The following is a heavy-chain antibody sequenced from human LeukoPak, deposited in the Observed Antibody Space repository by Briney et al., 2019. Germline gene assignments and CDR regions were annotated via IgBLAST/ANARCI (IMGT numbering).Heavy chain of an antibody. D-gene: IGHD3-10*01. CDR3: AASMVRGSWFDP. V-gene: IGHV3-23*01. J-gene: IGHJ5*02. CDR1: GFTFSSYG. Sequence: GGSLRLSCAASGFTFSSYGMSWVRQAPGKGLEWVSAISGSGGSTYYADSVKGRFTISRDNSKNTLYLQMNSLRAEDTAVYYCAASMVRGSWFDPWGQGTLVTVSS. CDR2: ISGSGGST.